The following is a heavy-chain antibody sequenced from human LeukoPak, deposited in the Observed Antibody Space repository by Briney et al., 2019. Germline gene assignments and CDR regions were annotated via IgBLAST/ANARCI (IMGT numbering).Heavy chain of an antibody. J-gene: IGHJ3*01. CDR3: ARVGGYYTFDV. CDR2: ISGSGDNA. CDR1: GFTFSSFV. V-gene: IGHV3-23*01. D-gene: IGHD5-12*01. Sequence: GGSLRLSCEAPGFTFSSFVMSWVRQAPGKGLEWVSVISGSGDNAFYSDSVKGRFTISRDNSKSTLYLQTNSLRAEDTAIYYCARVGGYYTFDVWGQGTMVTVSP.